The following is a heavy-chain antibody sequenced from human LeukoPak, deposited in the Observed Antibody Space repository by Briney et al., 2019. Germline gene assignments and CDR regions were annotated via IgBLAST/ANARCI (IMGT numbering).Heavy chain of an antibody. J-gene: IGHJ6*03. CDR3: AKDRTSRYDFWCGSYSQYYYYYMDV. V-gene: IGHV3-23*01. CDR1: GFTLRTYA. CDR2: MTNSGGST. Sequence: PGGSLRLSCAASGFTLRTYAMSWVRQAPGKGLEWVSAMTNSGGSTYYADSVKGRFTISSDNSKNTVYLQMNSLRAEDTAVYYCAKDRTSRYDFWCGSYSQYYYYYMDVWGEGATVTVSS. D-gene: IGHD3-3*01.